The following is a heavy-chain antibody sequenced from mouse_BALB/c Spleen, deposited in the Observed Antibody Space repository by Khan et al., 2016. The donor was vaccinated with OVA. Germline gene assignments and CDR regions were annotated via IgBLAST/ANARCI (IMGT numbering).Heavy chain of an antibody. CDR3: ASHLTGSFAY. Sequence: EVKLVESGGDLVKPGGSLKLSCAASGFIFSSYSMSWVRQTPDKRLEWVATISSGGDYTYYPDNVKGRFTISRDNAKNTLYLQMNSLKSEDTAMYYCASHLTGSFAYWGQGTLVTVSA. V-gene: IGHV5-6*01. D-gene: IGHD4-1*01. J-gene: IGHJ3*01. CDR2: ISSGGDYT. CDR1: GFIFSSYS.